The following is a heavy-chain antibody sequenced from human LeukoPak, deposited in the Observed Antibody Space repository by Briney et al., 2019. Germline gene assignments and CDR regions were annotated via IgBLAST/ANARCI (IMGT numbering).Heavy chain of an antibody. Sequence: SETLSLTCTVSGGSISSYYWSWIRQHPGKGLEWIGYIYYSGSTYYNPSLKSRVTISVDTSKNQFSLKLSSVTAADTAVYYCASSPRDGPLANRFDYWGQGTLVTVSS. J-gene: IGHJ4*02. CDR1: GGSISSYY. CDR3: ASSPRDGPLANRFDY. D-gene: IGHD5-24*01. CDR2: IYYSGST. V-gene: IGHV4-59*06.